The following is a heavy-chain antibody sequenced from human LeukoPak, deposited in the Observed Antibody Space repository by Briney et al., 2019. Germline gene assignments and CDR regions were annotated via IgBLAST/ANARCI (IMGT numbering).Heavy chain of an antibody. D-gene: IGHD4-17*01. J-gene: IGHJ4*02. CDR3: ARVETTVTTYQDY. V-gene: IGHV1-69*04. CDR1: GGTFSSSA. Sequence: ASVKVSCKASGGTFSSSAISWVRQAPGQGLEWMGRIIPTLGIANSAQKFQGRVTITADKSTSTAYMELSSLRSEDTAVYYCARVETTVTTYQDYWGQGTLVTVSS. CDR2: IIPTLGIA.